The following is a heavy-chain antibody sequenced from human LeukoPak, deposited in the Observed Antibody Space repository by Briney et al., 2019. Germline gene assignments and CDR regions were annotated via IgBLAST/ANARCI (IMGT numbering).Heavy chain of an antibody. V-gene: IGHV3-23*01. CDR2: ISGSGGST. CDR1: GLTFSSYA. CDR3: AKRARGPDY. Sequence: GGSLRLPRAASGLTFSSYAMSWVRQAPGKGREGVSAISGSGGSTYYADSVKGRFTISRDNSKNTLYLQMNSVRAEDTAVYYSAKRARGPDYWGQGTLVTVSS. D-gene: IGHD1-26*01. J-gene: IGHJ4*02.